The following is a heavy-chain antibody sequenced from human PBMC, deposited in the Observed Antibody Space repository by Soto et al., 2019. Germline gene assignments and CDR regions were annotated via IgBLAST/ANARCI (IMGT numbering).Heavy chain of an antibody. Sequence: QVHLVQSGAEVKKPGSSVKVSCKASGGDFRSYAITWVRQAPGQGLEWMGDIIPALNSPNYAQKFQGRVSITADESTTTVYLELSSLRSDDTAMFFCAIYFGRQAPGLWGQGTMILVSS. J-gene: IGHJ3*01. CDR1: GGDFRSYA. V-gene: IGHV1-69*01. CDR2: IIPALNSP. D-gene: IGHD3-9*01. CDR3: AIYFGRQAPGL.